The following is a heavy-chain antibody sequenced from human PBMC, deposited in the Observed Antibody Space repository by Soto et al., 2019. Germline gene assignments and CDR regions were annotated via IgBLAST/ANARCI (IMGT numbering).Heavy chain of an antibody. V-gene: IGHV1-18*01. CDR2: ISAYNGMT. CDR1: GFTFTSYA. CDR3: AKSLISYDYGDYMPDY. J-gene: IGHJ4*02. D-gene: IGHD4-17*01. Sequence: QDQLVQSGAEVKKPGASVKVSCKASGFTFTSYAISWVRQAPGQGLEWLGWISAYNGMTHYAQRLQGRVTMTTDTSTTTAYMELRSLRSDDTAVYYCAKSLISYDYGDYMPDYWGQGTLVTVSS.